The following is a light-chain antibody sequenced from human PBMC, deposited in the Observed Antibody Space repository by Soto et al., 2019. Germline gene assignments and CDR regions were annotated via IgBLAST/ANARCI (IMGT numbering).Light chain of an antibody. CDR3: QQYASSQWT. V-gene: IGKV3-20*01. CDR1: QSVGTSW. CDR2: STS. Sequence: EIVLTQSPGTLSLSPGERVTLSCRASQSVGTSWLAWYQQKPGQSPRLLIYSTSSRATGIPDRFSGSGSETDFALTISRLEPEDSAVYYCQQYASSQWTFGQGTTVEIK. J-gene: IGKJ1*01.